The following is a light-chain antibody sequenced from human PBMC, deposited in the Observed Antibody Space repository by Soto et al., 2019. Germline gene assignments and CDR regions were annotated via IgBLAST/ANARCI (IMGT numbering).Light chain of an antibody. CDR3: QQLNSYPFPT. Sequence: IQLTQSPSSLSASVGDRVTITCRASQGISSYLAWYQQKPGKAPKLLIYAASTLQSGVPSRFSGIGSGTTFTPTNSSLQPEDVATYYCQQLNSYPFPTFGGGTKLEIK. J-gene: IGKJ4*01. CDR2: AAS. CDR1: QGISSY. V-gene: IGKV1-9*01.